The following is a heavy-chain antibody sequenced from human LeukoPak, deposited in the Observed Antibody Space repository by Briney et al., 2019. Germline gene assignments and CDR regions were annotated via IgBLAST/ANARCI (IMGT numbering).Heavy chain of an antibody. CDR2: FYPGDSDA. Sequence: GESLKISCKGSGYRFTTYWIGWVRQMPGKGLEWMGIFYPGDSDARYSPSFQGQVTISADKSISTAYLQWSSLQASDTAMYYCARLDGYKYAVDDAFDIWGQGTMVTVSS. J-gene: IGHJ3*02. CDR3: ARLDGYKYAVDDAFDI. CDR1: GYRFTTYW. D-gene: IGHD5-24*01. V-gene: IGHV5-51*01.